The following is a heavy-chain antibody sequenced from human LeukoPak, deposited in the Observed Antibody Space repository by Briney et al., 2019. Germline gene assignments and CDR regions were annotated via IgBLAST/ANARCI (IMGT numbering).Heavy chain of an antibody. CDR3: ARAGGYCGRISCPYYFDY. Sequence: ASVKVSCKASGYTFTGYYMHWVRQAPGQGLEWMGWIDPKTGDINYAQKFQGRVTMTRDTSINTAYMELSRLRSDDTAVYYCARAGGYCGRISCPYYFDYWGQGTLVTVSS. D-gene: IGHD2-15*01. J-gene: IGHJ4*02. CDR1: GYTFTGYY. V-gene: IGHV1-2*02. CDR2: IDPKTGDI.